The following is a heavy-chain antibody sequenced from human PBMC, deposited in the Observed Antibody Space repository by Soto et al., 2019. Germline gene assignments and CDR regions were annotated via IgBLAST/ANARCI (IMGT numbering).Heavy chain of an antibody. D-gene: IGHD2-2*01. CDR3: AGTEARWYQRTPGV. V-gene: IGHV3-48*01. J-gene: IGHJ6*04. CDR2: ISSSSSTI. CDR1: GFTFSSYS. Sequence: PGGSLRLSCAASGFTFSSYSMNWVRQAPGKGLEWVSYISSSSSTIYYADSVKGRFTISRDNAKNSLYLQMNSLRAKDTAVYYCAGTEARWYQRTPGVWGKGTTVTVSS.